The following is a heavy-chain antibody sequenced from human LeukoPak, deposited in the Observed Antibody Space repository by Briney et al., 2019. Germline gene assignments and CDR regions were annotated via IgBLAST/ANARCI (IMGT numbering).Heavy chain of an antibody. V-gene: IGHV1-46*01. J-gene: IGHJ4*02. Sequence: GASLKVSCKASGYTFTNYFMHWVRQAPGQGRVWMGIINPSGGSTSYAQKFQGRVTMTRDTSTSTVYMELSSLRSEDTAVYYCARGGSSSSPFFDYWGQGTLVTVSS. D-gene: IGHD6-13*01. CDR1: GYTFTNYF. CDR3: ARGGSSSSPFFDY. CDR2: INPSGGST.